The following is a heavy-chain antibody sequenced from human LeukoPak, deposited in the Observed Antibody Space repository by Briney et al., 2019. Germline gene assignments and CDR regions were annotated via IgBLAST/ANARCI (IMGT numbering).Heavy chain of an antibody. CDR3: ARDRSPRLSGSYSD. CDR1: GHTFTGYY. Sequence: ASVKVSCKASGHTFTGYYMHWVRQAPGQGLGWMGRINPNSGGTNYAQKFQGRVTMTRDTSISTAYMELSRLRSDDTAVYYCARDRSPRLSGSYSDWGQGTLVTVSS. J-gene: IGHJ4*02. D-gene: IGHD1-26*01. CDR2: INPNSGGT. V-gene: IGHV1-2*06.